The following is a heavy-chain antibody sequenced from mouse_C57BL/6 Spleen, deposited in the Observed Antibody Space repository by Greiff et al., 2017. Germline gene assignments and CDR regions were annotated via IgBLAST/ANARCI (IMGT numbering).Heavy chain of an antibody. D-gene: IGHD2-4*01. CDR3: AIYYDYDGGWYFDV. Sequence: QVQLQQPGAELVKPGASVKMSCKASGYTFTSYWITWVKQRPGQGLEWIGDIYPGSGSTNYNEKFKSKATLTVDTSSSTAYMQLSSLTSEDSAVYYCAIYYDYDGGWYFDVWGTGTTVTVSS. CDR2: IYPGSGST. CDR1: GYTFTSYW. V-gene: IGHV1-55*01. J-gene: IGHJ1*03.